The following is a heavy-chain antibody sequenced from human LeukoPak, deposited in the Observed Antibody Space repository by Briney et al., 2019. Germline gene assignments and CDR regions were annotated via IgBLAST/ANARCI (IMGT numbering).Heavy chain of an antibody. CDR1: GGSISSGGYY. CDR3: ARGGYFQPPDY. V-gene: IGHV4-30-2*01. D-gene: IGHD5-18*01. Sequence: SETLSLTCTVSGGSISSGGYYWSWIRQPPGKGLEWIGYIYHSGSTYYNPSLKSRVTISVDTSKNQFSLKLSSVTAADTAVYYCARGGYFQPPDYWGQGTLVTVSS. J-gene: IGHJ4*02. CDR2: IYHSGST.